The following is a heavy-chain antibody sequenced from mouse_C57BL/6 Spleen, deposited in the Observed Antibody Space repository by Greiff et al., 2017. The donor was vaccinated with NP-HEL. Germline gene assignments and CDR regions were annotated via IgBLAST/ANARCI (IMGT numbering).Heavy chain of an antibody. Sequence: EVKLVESGGDLVKPGGSLKLSCAASGFTFSSYGMSWVRQTPDKRLEWVATISSGGSYTYYPDSVKGRFTFSSDNAKNTLYLRMRSLKSEDTAMYYCARHITTVGYFDYWGQGTTLTVSS. J-gene: IGHJ2*01. D-gene: IGHD1-1*01. CDR1: GFTFSSYG. CDR2: ISSGGSYT. CDR3: ARHITTVGYFDY. V-gene: IGHV5-6*01.